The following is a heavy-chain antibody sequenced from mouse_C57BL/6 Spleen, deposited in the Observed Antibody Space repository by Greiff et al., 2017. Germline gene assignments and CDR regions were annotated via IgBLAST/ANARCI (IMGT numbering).Heavy chain of an antibody. CDR1: GFTFNTYA. V-gene: IGHV10-3*01. Sequence: EVKLVASGGGLVQPKGSLTLSCAASGFTFNTYAMHWVRQAPGKGLEWVARIRSKSSNYATYYADSVKDRFTISRDDSQSMLYLQMNNLKTEDTAMYYCVREAGSSWDWYFDVWGTGTTVTVSS. D-gene: IGHD1-1*01. CDR3: VREAGSSWDWYFDV. J-gene: IGHJ1*03. CDR2: IRSKSSNYAT.